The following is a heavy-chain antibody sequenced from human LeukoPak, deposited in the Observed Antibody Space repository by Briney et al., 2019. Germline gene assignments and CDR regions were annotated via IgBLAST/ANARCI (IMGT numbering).Heavy chain of an antibody. CDR1: GGSISSYY. J-gene: IGHJ4*02. V-gene: IGHV4-59*08. CDR2: IYYSGST. CDR3: ARHPRGSTSFDY. Sequence: PSETLSFTCTVSGGSISSYYWSWIRQPPGKGLEWIGYIYYSGSTNYNPSLKSRVTISVDTSKNQFSLKLSSVTAADTAVYYCARHPRGSTSFDYWGQGTLVTVSS. D-gene: IGHD2-2*01.